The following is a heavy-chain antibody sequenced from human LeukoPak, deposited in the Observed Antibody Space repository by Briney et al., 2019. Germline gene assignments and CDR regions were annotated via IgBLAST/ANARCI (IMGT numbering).Heavy chain of an antibody. D-gene: IGHD3-10*01. V-gene: IGHV1-46*01. Sequence: YMXWXXXXXGQGLXWMGIINPSGGSTSYAQKFQGRVTMTRDTSTSTVYMELSSLRSEDTAVYYCARRAQGVLDYWGQGTLVTVSS. CDR3: ARRAQGVLDY. CDR2: INPSGGST. CDR1: Y. J-gene: IGHJ4*02.